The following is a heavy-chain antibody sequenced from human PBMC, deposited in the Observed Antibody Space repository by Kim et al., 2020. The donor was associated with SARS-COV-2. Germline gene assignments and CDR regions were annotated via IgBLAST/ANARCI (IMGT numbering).Heavy chain of an antibody. J-gene: IGHJ6*02. CDR3: AREYSSSSEDTIIYGMDV. D-gene: IGHD6-6*01. CDR2: IIPIFGTA. V-gene: IGHV1-69*13. CDR1: GGTFSSYA. Sequence: SVKVSCKASGGTFSSYAISWVRQAPGQGLEWMGGIIPIFGTANYAQKFQGRVTITADESTSTAYMELSSLRSEDTAVYYCAREYSSSSEDTIIYGMDVWGQGTTVTVSS.